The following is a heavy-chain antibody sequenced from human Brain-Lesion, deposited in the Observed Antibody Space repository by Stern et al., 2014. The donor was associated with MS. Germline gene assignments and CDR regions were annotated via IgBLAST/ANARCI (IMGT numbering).Heavy chain of an antibody. CDR2: IFNSGTT. V-gene: IGHV4-61*02. J-gene: IGHJ6*02. CDR3: ARGRVVPGFQYYATDV. D-gene: IGHD2-2*01. CDR1: GGSISSGGYY. Sequence: VQLVESGPGLVKPSQTLSLSCTVSGGSISSGGYYWSWIRQPAGKGLEWIGRIFNSGTTSDNPSLKSRVTIPIATSKNHFSLRLNSMTAADTAVYYCARGRVVPGFQYYATDVWGQGTTVIVSS.